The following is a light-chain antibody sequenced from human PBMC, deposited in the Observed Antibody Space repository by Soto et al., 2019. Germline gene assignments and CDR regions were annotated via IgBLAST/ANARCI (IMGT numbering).Light chain of an antibody. CDR2: EVS. Sequence: QSVLTQPASVSGSPGQSITISCTGTSSDVGGYNYVSWYHQHPGKAPKLMIYEVSNRPSRVSNRFSGSKSGNTASLTISGLQAEDEDDYYCSSYTRSSTSYVFGTGTKVTVL. V-gene: IGLV2-14*01. CDR3: SSYTRSSTSYV. J-gene: IGLJ1*01. CDR1: SSDVGGYNY.